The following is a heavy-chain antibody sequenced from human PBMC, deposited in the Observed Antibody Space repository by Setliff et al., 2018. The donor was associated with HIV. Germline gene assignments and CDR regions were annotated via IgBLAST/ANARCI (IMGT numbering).Heavy chain of an antibody. V-gene: IGHV4-59*08. J-gene: IGHJ6*03. CDR2: IYHSGST. Sequence: PSETLSLTCTVSGGSSSSYYWSWIRQPPGKGLEWIGYIYHSGSTSYNPSLKSRVTISVGASKNQFSLRLTSVTAADTAVYYCARHLYYYDNDGYLQPFYYMDVWGKGTTGTVSS. CDR3: ARHLYYYDNDGYLQPFYYMDV. CDR1: GGSSSSYY. D-gene: IGHD3-22*01.